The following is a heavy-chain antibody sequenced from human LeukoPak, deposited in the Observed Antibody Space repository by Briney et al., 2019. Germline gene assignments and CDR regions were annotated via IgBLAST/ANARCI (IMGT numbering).Heavy chain of an antibody. CDR3: ARLGGYDFWSGYPNNWFDP. V-gene: IGHV5-51*01. Sequence: GESLKISCKGSGYSFTSYWLGWVRQMPGKGLEWMGIIYPGDSDTRYSPSFQGQVTISADKSISTAYLQWSSLKASDTAMYYRARLGGYDFWSGYPNNWFDPWGQGTLVTVSS. CDR1: GYSFTSYW. CDR2: IYPGDSDT. J-gene: IGHJ5*02. D-gene: IGHD3-3*01.